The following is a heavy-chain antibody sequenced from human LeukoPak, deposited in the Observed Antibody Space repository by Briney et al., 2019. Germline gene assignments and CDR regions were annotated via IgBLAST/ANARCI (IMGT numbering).Heavy chain of an antibody. CDR3: ARDGQLDF. CDR1: GFTLNKYA. D-gene: IGHD6-6*01. J-gene: IGHJ4*02. Sequence: GGSLRLSCAASGFTLNKYAVHWVRQAPGQGLESVAVISSDGREEFYPDSVKSRFTISRDTSKNTLYLQMNTLRVEDTAVYYCARDGQLDFWGQGTLVTVSS. CDR2: ISSDGREE. V-gene: IGHV3-30*04.